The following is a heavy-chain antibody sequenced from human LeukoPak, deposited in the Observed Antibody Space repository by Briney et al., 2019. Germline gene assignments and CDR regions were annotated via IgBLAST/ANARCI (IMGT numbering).Heavy chain of an antibody. J-gene: IGHJ4*02. Sequence: GGSLRLSCAASGFTFSSYEMNWVRQAPGKGLAWVSYISSSGSTIYYADSVKGRFTISRDNSKNTLYLQMNSLRAEDTAVYFCARGLYEFCSGGSCYSYYFDYWGQGTLVTVSS. CDR3: ARGLYEFCSGGSCYSYYFDY. V-gene: IGHV3-48*03. D-gene: IGHD2-15*01. CDR1: GFTFSSYE. CDR2: ISSSGSTI.